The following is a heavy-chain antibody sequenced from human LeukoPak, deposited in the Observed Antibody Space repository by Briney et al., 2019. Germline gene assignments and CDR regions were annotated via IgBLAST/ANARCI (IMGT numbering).Heavy chain of an antibody. CDR2: IKEDGSQK. J-gene: IGHJ4*02. Sequence: HAGGSLRLSCAASGFTVSSYWMTWVRQAPGKGPEWVANIKEDGSQKYYVDSVRGRFTISRDNAKNSLFLQMNSLRAEDTAVYYCARRGGSSSRRSPVDYWGQGTLVTVSS. CDR3: ARRGGSSSRRSPVDY. D-gene: IGHD6-6*01. CDR1: GFTVSSYW. V-gene: IGHV3-7*01.